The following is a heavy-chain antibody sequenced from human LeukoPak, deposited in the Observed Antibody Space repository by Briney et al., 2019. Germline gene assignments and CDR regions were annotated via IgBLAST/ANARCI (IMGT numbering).Heavy chain of an antibody. J-gene: IGHJ4*02. CDR3: ATKLGYIAAAGLDY. D-gene: IGHD6-13*01. V-gene: IGHV1-24*01. CDR1: GYTLTELS. CDR2: FDPEDGET. Sequence: ASVKVSCKVSGYTLTELSMHWVRQAPGKGLEWMGGFDPEDGETIYAQKFQGRVTMTEDTSTDTAYMELSSLRSEDTAVYYCATKLGYIAAAGLDYWGQGTLVTVSS.